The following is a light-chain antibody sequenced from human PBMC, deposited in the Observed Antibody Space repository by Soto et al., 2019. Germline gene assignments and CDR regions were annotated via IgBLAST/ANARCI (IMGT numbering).Light chain of an antibody. CDR1: QSVTSN. J-gene: IGKJ3*01. CDR3: QQYGSSLFS. CDR2: AAS. Sequence: EIVLTQSPGTLSVSPGGRATLSCRASQSVTSNLAWYQQKPGQAPRLLIYAASSRATGIPDRFSGSGSGTDFTLTISRLEPEDFAVYYCQQYGSSLFSFGPGTKVDIK. V-gene: IGKV3-20*01.